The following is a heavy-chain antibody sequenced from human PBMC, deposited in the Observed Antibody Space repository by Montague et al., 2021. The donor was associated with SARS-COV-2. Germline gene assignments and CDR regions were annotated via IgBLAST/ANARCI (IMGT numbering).Heavy chain of an antibody. J-gene: IGHJ4*02. D-gene: IGHD3-10*01. V-gene: IGHV4-39*07. CDR2: VYHSGRS. Sequence: SETRSLTCTVSGAPIRSNTFFWAWIRQSPGKGLEWIGSVYHSGRSYFNPSLKSRVTISVDTSKSQFSLRVTSVTAADTAVYFCAGNQRKFASNGPRSDYWGQGALVTGAS. CDR3: AGNQRKFASNGPRSDY. CDR1: GAPIRSNTFF.